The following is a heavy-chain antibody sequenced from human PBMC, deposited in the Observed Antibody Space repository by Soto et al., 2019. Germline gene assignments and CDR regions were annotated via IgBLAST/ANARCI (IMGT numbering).Heavy chain of an antibody. V-gene: IGHV3-48*02. CDR2: ISSSSSTI. J-gene: IGHJ5*02. CDR3: AGEGGLLDWFDP. CDR1: GFTFSSYN. Sequence: EVQLVESGGGLVQPGGSLRLSCAASGFTFSSYNMNWVRQAPGKGLEWVSYISSSSSTIYYADSVKGRFTISRDNAKNLRYLQMNRLRDEDSAVYYCAGEGGLLDWFDPWGQGTLVTGSS.